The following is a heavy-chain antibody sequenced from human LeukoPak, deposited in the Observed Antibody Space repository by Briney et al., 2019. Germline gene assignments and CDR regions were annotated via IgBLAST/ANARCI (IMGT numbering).Heavy chain of an antibody. J-gene: IGHJ4*02. V-gene: IGHV1-8*01. Sequence: ASVKVSCKASGYPFISYDINWVRQATGQGLEWMGCMNPNSGNTGYAQRFQGRVTMTRNTSISTAYMEVSSLRSEDTAMYFCARGRGYSNGWFEADDYWGQGTLVTASS. D-gene: IGHD6-19*01. CDR1: GYPFISYD. CDR2: MNPNSGNT. CDR3: ARGRGYSNGWFEADDY.